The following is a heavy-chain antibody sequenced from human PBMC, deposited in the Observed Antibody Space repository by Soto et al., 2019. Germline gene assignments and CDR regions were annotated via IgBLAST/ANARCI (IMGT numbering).Heavy chain of an antibody. J-gene: IGHJ5*02. CDR1: GGSFSGYY. CDR3: ARGSTVTTVWFDP. D-gene: IGHD4-17*01. CDR2: INHSGST. Sequence: QVQLQQWGAGLLKPSETLSLTCAVYGGSFSGYYWSWIRQPPGKGLEWIGEINHSGSTNYNPSLKSRVTISVDTSKNQFSLKLSSVTAADTAVYYCARGSTVTTVWFDPWGQGTLVTVSS. V-gene: IGHV4-34*01.